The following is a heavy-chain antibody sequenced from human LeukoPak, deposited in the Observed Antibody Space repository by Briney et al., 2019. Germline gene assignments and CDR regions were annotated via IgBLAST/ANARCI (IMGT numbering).Heavy chain of an antibody. J-gene: IGHJ4*02. V-gene: IGHV4-61*05. CDR1: GDSISSSSYY. CDR2: IYYSGST. CDR3: ARHEDWVLDY. D-gene: IGHD3/OR15-3a*01. Sequence: SETLSLTCSVSGDSISSSSYYWSWIRQPPGKGLEWIGYIYYSGSTSYNPSLKSRVTISVDTSKNQFSLNLSSVTAADTAVYFCARHEDWVLDYWGQGTLVTVSS.